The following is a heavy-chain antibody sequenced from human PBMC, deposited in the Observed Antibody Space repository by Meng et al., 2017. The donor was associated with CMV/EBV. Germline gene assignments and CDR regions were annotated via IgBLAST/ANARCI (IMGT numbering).Heavy chain of an antibody. CDR2: IRSKANSYAT. CDR1: GFTFSGSA. CDR3: TRHPEPPRALGVVIPNWFDP. D-gene: IGHD3-3*01. V-gene: IGHV3-73*01. J-gene: IGHJ5*02. Sequence: GGSLRLSCAASGFTFSGSAMHWVRQASGKGLEWVGRIRSKANSYATAYAASVKGRFTISRDDAKNTAYLQMNSLNTEDTAVYYCTRHPEPPRALGVVIPNWFDPWGQGTLVTVSS.